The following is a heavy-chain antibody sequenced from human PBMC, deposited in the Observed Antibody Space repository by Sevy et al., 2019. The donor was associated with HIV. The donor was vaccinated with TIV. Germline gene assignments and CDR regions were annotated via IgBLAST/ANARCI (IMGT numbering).Heavy chain of an antibody. V-gene: IGHV3-23*01. J-gene: IGHJ6*02. D-gene: IGHD2-21*02. CDR2: ISGSGGST. Sequence: GGSLRLSCAASGFTFSSYAMSWVRQAPGKGLEWVSAISGSGGSTYYADSVKGRFTISRDNSKNTLYLQMNSLRAEDTAVYYCAKNIVVVTASSGMDVWGQGTTVTVSS. CDR1: GFTFSSYA. CDR3: AKNIVVVTASSGMDV.